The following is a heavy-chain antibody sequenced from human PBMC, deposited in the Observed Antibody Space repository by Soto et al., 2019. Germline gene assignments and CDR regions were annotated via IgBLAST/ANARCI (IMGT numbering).Heavy chain of an antibody. D-gene: IGHD2-15*01. J-gene: IGHJ6*01. V-gene: IGHV1-2*02. Sequence: ASVKVSCKASGYTFTGYYMHWVRQAPGQGLEWMGWINPNSGGTNYAQKFQGRATMTRDTSISTAYMELSRLRSDDTAVYYCARSMDSHDYYYGMDVWGQGTTVIV. CDR3: ARSMDSHDYYYGMDV. CDR1: GYTFTGYY. CDR2: INPNSGGT.